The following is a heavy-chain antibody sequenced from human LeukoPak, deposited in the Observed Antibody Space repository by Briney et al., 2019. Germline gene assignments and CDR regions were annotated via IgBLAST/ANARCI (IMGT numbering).Heavy chain of an antibody. CDR3: ASRTTNWFDP. J-gene: IGHJ5*02. CDR1: GGTFSSYA. CDR2: IIPIFGTA. Sequence: VASVKVSCKASGGTFSSYAISWVRQAPGQGLEWMGGIIPIFGTANYAQKFQGRVTITTDESTSTAYMELSSLRSEDTAVYYCASRTTNWFDPWGQGTLVTVSS. D-gene: IGHD4-11*01. V-gene: IGHV1-69*05.